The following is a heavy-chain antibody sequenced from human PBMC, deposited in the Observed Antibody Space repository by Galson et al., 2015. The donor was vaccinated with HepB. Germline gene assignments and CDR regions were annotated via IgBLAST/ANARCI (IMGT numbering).Heavy chain of an antibody. D-gene: IGHD2-15*01. CDR1: GYSFTRYH. V-gene: IGHV1-46*01. Sequence: SVKVSCKASGYSFTRYHIHWVRQAPGQGLESVGIINPSSGTTYYAQKFQGRVTLTRDTSTSTVYMELSSLRSEDTAAYYCAKDHEREETSGYFDYWGQGTLVTVSS. CDR3: AKDHEREETSGYFDY. CDR2: INPSSGTT. J-gene: IGHJ4*02.